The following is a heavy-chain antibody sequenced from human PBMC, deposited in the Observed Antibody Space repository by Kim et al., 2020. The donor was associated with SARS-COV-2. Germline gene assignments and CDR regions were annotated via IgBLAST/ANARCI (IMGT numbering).Heavy chain of an antibody. D-gene: IGHD1-26*01. CDR3: AKDCLGRVGATGHG. V-gene: IGHV3-23*01. CDR2: ISGSGGST. Sequence: GGSLRLSCAASGFTFSSYAMSWVRQAPGKGLEWVSAISGSGGSTYYADSVKGRFTISRDNSKNTLYLQMNSLRAEDTAVYYCAKDCLGRVGATGHGWGQGTLVTVSS. J-gene: IGHJ4*02. CDR1: GFTFSSYA.